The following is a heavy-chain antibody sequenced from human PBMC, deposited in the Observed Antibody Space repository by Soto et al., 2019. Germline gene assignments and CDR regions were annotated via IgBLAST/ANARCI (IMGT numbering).Heavy chain of an antibody. CDR1: SFTFSNAW. Sequence: GGSLRLSCAASSFTFSNAWMNWVRQAPGKGLEWVGRIKSKTDGGITDYAAPVKGRFTISRDDSKNTLFLHLNSLRSDDTAVYYCARVKIVVVVAATYYFDYWGQGTLVTVSS. CDR3: ARVKIVVVVAATYYFDY. CDR2: IKSKTDGGIT. D-gene: IGHD2-15*01. V-gene: IGHV3-15*07. J-gene: IGHJ4*02.